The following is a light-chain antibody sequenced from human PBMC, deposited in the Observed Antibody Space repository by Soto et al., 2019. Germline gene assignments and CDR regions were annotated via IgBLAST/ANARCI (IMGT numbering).Light chain of an antibody. J-gene: IGKJ5*01. CDR2: GAS. CDR1: RSVSSSY. V-gene: IGKV3D-7*01. CDR3: QQDYNLPIT. Sequence: EIVMTQSPATLSLSPGERATLSCRASRSVSSSYLSWYQQKPGQAPRLLIYGASTRATGIPARFSGSGSGTDFTLTISRLQPEDFAVYYCQQDYNLPITFGQGTRLEIK.